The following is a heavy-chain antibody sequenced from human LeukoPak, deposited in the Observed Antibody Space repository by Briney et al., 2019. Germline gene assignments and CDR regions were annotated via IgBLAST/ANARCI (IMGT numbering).Heavy chain of an antibody. CDR3: ARDLASSGGYDAFDI. CDR2: IYTSGST. D-gene: IGHD2-15*01. V-gene: IGHV4-4*07. J-gene: IGHJ3*02. CDR1: GGSISSYY. Sequence: SETLSLTCTVSGGSISSYYWSWIRQPAGKGLEWIGRIYTSGSTNYNPSLKSRVTISVDTSKNQFSLKLSSVTAADTAVYYCARDLASSGGYDAFDIWGQGTMVTVSS.